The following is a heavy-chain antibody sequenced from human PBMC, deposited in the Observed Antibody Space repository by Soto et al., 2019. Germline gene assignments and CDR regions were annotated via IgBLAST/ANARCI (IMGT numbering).Heavy chain of an antibody. Sequence: PSETLSITYTVTGASISGYYWPWIRKSPGKGLEWIGRIYATGTTDYNPSLKSRVMMSVDTSKKQFSLKLRSVTAADTAVYYCVRDGTKTLRDWFDPWGQGISVTVS. CDR1: GASISGYY. V-gene: IGHV4-4*07. D-gene: IGHD1-1*01. CDR3: VRDGTKTLRDWFDP. CDR2: IYATGTT. J-gene: IGHJ5*02.